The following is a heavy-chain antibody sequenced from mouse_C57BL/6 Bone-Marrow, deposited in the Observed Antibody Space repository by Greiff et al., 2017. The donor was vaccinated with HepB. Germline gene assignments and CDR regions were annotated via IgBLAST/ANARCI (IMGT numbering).Heavy chain of an antibody. V-gene: IGHV1-72*01. Sequence: VQLKQPGAELVKPGASVKLSCKASGYTFTSYWMHWVKQRPGRGLEWIGRIDPNSGGTKYNEKFKSKATLTVDKPSSTAYMQLSSLTSEDSAVYYCARENYDYVDYWGQGTTLTVSS. J-gene: IGHJ2*01. D-gene: IGHD2-4*01. CDR3: ARENYDYVDY. CDR1: GYTFTSYW. CDR2: IDPNSGGT.